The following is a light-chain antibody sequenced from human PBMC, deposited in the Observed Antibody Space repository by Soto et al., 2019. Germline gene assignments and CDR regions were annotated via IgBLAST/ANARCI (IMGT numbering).Light chain of an antibody. J-gene: IGKJ4*01. CDR3: QQYYSYPPFT. CDR2: AAS. V-gene: IGKV1-8*01. CDR1: QGISSY. Sequence: AIRMTQSPSSFSASTGDRVTITCRASQGISSYLAWYQQKPGKAPKLLIYAASTLQSGVPSRFSGSGSRTDFTLTISCLQSEDFATYYCQQYYSYPPFTFGGGTKVEIK.